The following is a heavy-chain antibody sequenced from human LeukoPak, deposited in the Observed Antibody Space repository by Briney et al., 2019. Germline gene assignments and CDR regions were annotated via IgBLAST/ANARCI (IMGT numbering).Heavy chain of an antibody. D-gene: IGHD5-12*01. Sequence: PGGSLRLSCAASGFTFSSYAMHWVRQAPGKGLEWVAVISYDGSNKYYADSVKGRFTISRDNSKNTLYLQMNSLRAEDTAVYYCARGRGYPYYYYYMDVWGKGTTVSVFS. CDR1: GFTFSSYA. J-gene: IGHJ6*03. CDR3: ARGRGYPYYYYYMDV. V-gene: IGHV3-30*04. CDR2: ISYDGSNK.